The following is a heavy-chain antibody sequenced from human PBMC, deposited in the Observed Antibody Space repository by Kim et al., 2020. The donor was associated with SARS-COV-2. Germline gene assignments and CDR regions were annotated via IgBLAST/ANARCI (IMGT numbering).Heavy chain of an antibody. D-gene: IGHD1-26*01. V-gene: IGHV1-46*01. CDR1: GYTFTSYY. Sequence: ASVKVSCKASGYTFTSYYMHWVRQAPGQGLEWMGIINPSGGSTSYAQKFQGRVTMTRDTSASTVYRELSSLRSEDTAVYYCASNMGIVGATTDYYYGMDVWGQGSTVTVST. CDR3: ASNMGIVGATTDYYYGMDV. J-gene: IGHJ6*01. CDR2: INPSGGST.